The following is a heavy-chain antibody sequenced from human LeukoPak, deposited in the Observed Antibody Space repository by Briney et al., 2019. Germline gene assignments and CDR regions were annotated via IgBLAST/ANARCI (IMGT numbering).Heavy chain of an antibody. CDR3: AREYYYDSSGYSSDAFDI. CDR1: GYRFTTTW. Sequence: GESLKISCKGYGYRFTTTWIGWVRQVPGKGLEWMAIIYPGDSETRYSPSFQGQVTISADKSISTAYLQWSSLKASDTAMYYCAREYYYDSSGYSSDAFDIWGQGTMVTVSS. V-gene: IGHV5-51*01. D-gene: IGHD3-22*01. CDR2: IYPGDSET. J-gene: IGHJ3*02.